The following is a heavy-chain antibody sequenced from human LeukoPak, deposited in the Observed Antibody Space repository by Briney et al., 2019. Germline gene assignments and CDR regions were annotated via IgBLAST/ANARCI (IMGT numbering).Heavy chain of an antibody. D-gene: IGHD6-13*01. Sequence: PGGSLRLSCAASGFTFDDYAMHWVRQAPGKGLEWVSGISWNSGSIGYADSVKGRFTISRDNTKKSLYLQMNSLRAEDTAVYYCARDDQGSSWYLGHSDAFDIWGQGTMVTVSS. CDR3: ARDDQGSSWYLGHSDAFDI. V-gene: IGHV3-9*01. CDR2: ISWNSGSI. CDR1: GFTFDDYA. J-gene: IGHJ3*02.